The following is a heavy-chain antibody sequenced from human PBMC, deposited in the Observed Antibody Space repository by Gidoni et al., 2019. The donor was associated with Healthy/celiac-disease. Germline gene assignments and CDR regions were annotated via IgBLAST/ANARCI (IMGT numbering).Heavy chain of an antibody. CDR3: ARDGSTSCYACAFDI. Sequence: QVQLVESGGGVVQPGRSLRLSCAAAGSTFGSYGMHWVRQAPGKGLEWVAVISYDGSNKYYADSVKGRFTISRDNSKNTLYLQMNSLRAEDTAVYYCARDGSTSCYACAFDIWGQGTMVTVSS. D-gene: IGHD2-2*01. CDR1: GSTFGSYG. J-gene: IGHJ3*02. CDR2: ISYDGSNK. V-gene: IGHV3-30*19.